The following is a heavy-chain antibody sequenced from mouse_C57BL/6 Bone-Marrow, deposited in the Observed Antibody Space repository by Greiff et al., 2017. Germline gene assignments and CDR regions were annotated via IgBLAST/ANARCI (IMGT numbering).Heavy chain of an antibody. V-gene: IGHV5-6*01. CDR2: ISSGGSYT. CDR3: ARHFRVRQRGKLMDY. J-gene: IGHJ4*01. CDR1: GFTFSSYG. D-gene: IGHD2-14*01. Sequence: EVKLVEPGGDLVKPGGSLKLSCAASGFTFSSYGMSWVRQTPDKRLEWVATISSGGSYTYYPDSVKGRFTISRDNATNTLYLQMSSLQSEDTAMYYCARHFRVRQRGKLMDYWGQGTSVTVSS.